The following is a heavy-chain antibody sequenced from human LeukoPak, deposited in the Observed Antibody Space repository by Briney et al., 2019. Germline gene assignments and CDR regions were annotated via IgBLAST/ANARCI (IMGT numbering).Heavy chain of an antibody. D-gene: IGHD2-2*01. CDR2: ISYDGSNK. J-gene: IGHJ4*02. V-gene: IGHV3-30-3*01. CDR1: GFSFSFYP. CDR3: AAEDIVVVPAAQFDY. Sequence: GGSLRLSCAASGFSFSFYPMHWVRQAPGKGLEWVAVISYDGSNKYYADSVKGRFTISRDNSKNTLYLQMNSLRAEDTAVYYCAAEDIVVVPAAQFDYWGQGTLVTVSS.